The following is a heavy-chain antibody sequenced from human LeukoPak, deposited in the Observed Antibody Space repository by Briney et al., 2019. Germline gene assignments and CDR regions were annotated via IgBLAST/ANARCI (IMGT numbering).Heavy chain of an antibody. J-gene: IGHJ4*02. CDR1: GFSFSSHW. CDR3: ASGRQLGY. CDR2: IKQDGSEK. D-gene: IGHD4-11*01. V-gene: IGHV3-7*03. Sequence: PGGSLRLSCAVSGFSFSSHWMSWVRQAPGKGLEWVANIKQDGSEKYYVDSVKGRFTISRDNAKNSLYLQMNSLRVEDTAVYNCASGRQLGYWGQGTLITVSS.